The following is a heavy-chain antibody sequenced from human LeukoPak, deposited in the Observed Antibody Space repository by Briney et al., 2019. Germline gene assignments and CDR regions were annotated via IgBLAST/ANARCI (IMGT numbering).Heavy chain of an antibody. Sequence: ASVKVTCEASGYIFTRYNINWVRPATGPRLEWMGWMNPNSGNTGYAQKFQGRVTMTRNTSISTAYMGLSILRSEDTTVYYCVTGGSPGVNWFEPWGQGTLVTVSS. V-gene: IGHV1-8*01. CDR2: MNPNSGNT. CDR1: GYIFTRYN. CDR3: VTGGSPGVNWFEP. D-gene: IGHD3-16*01. J-gene: IGHJ5*02.